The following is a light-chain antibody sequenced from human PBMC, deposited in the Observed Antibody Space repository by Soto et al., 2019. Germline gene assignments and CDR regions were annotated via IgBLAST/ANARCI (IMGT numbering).Light chain of an antibody. CDR3: QAWDSGTVV. CDR2: LNSDGSH. V-gene: IGLV4-69*01. CDR1: SGHSSYA. Sequence: QPVLTQSPSASASLGASVKLTCTLSSGHSSYAIAWHQQQPEKGPRYLMKLNSDGSHSKGDGIPDRFSGSSSGAERYLTISSLQSEDESEYYCQAWDSGTVVFGGGTKVTVL. J-gene: IGLJ2*01.